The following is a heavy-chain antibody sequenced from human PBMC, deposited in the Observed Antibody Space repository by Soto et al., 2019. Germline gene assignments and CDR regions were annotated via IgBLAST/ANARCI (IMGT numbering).Heavy chain of an antibody. Sequence: SVKVSCKASGDTFSSHTIDWVRQAPGRGPEWMGRIIPIFSRTTYAQKFQGRVTITADKSTSTAYMELRSLTFEDMAVYYCARDLLDDAFDIWGQGTLVTVSS. CDR2: IIPIFSRT. J-gene: IGHJ3*02. V-gene: IGHV1-69*08. CDR1: GDTFSSHT. CDR3: ARDLLDDAFDI. D-gene: IGHD2-15*01.